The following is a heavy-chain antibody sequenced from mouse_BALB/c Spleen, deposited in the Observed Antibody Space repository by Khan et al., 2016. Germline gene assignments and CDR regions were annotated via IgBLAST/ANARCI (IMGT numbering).Heavy chain of an antibody. D-gene: IGHD2-1*01. CDR3: TNYGNNASRFAI. CDR2: IRYSGST. Sequence: EVQLQESGPGLVKPSQSLSLTCTVTGYSITSDYAWNWIRQFPGNKLEWMGYIRYSGSTSYNPSLKSRISITRDTSRNQFFLQLNSVTTEDTATYYCTNYGNNASRFAIWGQGTLVTVSA. CDR1: GYSITSDYA. J-gene: IGHJ3*01. V-gene: IGHV3-2*02.